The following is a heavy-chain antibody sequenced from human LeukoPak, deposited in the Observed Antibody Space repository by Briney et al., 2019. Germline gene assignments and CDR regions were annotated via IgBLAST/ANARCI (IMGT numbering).Heavy chain of an antibody. D-gene: IGHD3-22*01. Sequence: ASVKVSCKASGYTFTTYYMHWVRQAPGQGLEWMGIVNPSVGSTNYAQKFQGRVTVTRDTSTNTVYMELSSLTSEDTAVYYCARSGPNYYDSSGYYYGMDVWGQGTTVTVSS. J-gene: IGHJ6*02. CDR2: VNPSVGST. CDR3: ARSGPNYYDSSGYYYGMDV. V-gene: IGHV1-46*01. CDR1: GYTFTTYY.